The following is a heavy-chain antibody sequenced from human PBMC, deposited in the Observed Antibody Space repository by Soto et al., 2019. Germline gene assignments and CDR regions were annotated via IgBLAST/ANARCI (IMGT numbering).Heavy chain of an antibody. CDR3: VRKTGTTFLGSFFDH. CDR2: IFFFGYA. CDR1: GVSITSGDNY. Sequence: SETLSLTCTVSGVSITSGDNYWSWIRQPPGKGLGWIGYIFFFGYAYYNPSLQSRVTISVDTSRNQFSLRLTSVIAADTALYYCVRKTGTTFLGSFFDHWGQGTLVTVSS. D-gene: IGHD1-7*01. J-gene: IGHJ4*02. V-gene: IGHV4-30-4*01.